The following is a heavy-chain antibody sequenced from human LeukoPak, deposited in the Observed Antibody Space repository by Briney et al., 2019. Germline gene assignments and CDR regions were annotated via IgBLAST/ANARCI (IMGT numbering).Heavy chain of an antibody. CDR2: INHSGST. D-gene: IGHD6-13*01. V-gene: IGHV4-34*01. CDR3: AIRSSSWYFDY. CDR1: GGSFSGYY. J-gene: IGHJ4*02. Sequence: SETLSLTCAVYGGSFSGYYWSWIRQPPGKGLEWIGEINHSGSTNYNPSLKSRVTISVDTSKNQFSLKLSSVTAADTAVYYCAIRSSSWYFDYWGRGTLVTVSS.